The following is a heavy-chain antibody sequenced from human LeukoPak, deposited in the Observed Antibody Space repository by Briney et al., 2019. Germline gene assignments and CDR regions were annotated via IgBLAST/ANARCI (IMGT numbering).Heavy chain of an antibody. J-gene: IGHJ6*03. CDR3: VRSLGSYYYMDV. Sequence: ASVKVSCKASGYTFTGYYMHWVRQAPGQGLEWMGIINPSGGSTSYAQKFQGRVTMTRDMSTSTVYMELSSLRSEDTAVYYCVRSLGSYYYMDVWGKGTTVTVSS. D-gene: IGHD7-27*01. CDR2: INPSGGST. V-gene: IGHV1-46*01. CDR1: GYTFTGYY.